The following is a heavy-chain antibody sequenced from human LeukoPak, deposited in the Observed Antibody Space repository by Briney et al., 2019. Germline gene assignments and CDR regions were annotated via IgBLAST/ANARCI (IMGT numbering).Heavy chain of an antibody. V-gene: IGHV3-21*01. J-gene: IGHJ4*02. D-gene: IGHD6-19*01. CDR1: GFTFSRSS. Sequence: PGGSLRLSCAASGFTFSRSSMNWVRQAPGKGLEWVSSISSGSSYIYYADSVKGRFTISRDNAKNSLYLQMNSLRAEDTAVYYCARRTKAVAGLFDYWGQGTLVTVSS. CDR2: ISSGSSYI. CDR3: ARRTKAVAGLFDY.